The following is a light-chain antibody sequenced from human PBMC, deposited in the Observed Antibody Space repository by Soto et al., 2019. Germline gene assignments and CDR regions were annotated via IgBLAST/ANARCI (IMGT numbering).Light chain of an antibody. CDR3: QQFRNWPGT. J-gene: IGKJ1*01. Sequence: TVLTPTPRNLSVSAEDIVTLSCRASQSISINLAWYQHKPGQAPRLLIHGASTRATGVPARISGSGSGTEFTLTISSLQSEDFAVYYCQQFRNWPGTVGQGTKVDIK. CDR2: GAS. V-gene: IGKV3D-15*01. CDR1: QSISIN.